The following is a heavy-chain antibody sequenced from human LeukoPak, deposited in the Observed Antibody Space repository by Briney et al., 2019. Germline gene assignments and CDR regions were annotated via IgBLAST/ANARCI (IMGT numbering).Heavy chain of an antibody. CDR2: IYPGDSDT. V-gene: IGHV5-51*01. J-gene: IGHJ3*02. CDR1: GYSFTNYW. D-gene: IGHD2-2*02. CDR3: ARRDKYCTSTGCYKDAFDI. Sequence: GESLKISCKGSGYSFTNYWIGWVRQMPGKGLEWMVIIYPGDSDTRYSHSFQGQVTISADKSISNAYLQWSSLMASDTAIYFCARRDKYCTSTGCYKDAFDIWGQGTMVSVSS.